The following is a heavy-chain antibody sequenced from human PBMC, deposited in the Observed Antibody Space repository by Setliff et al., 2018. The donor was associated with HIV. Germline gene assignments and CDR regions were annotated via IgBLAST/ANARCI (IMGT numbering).Heavy chain of an antibody. V-gene: IGHV3-53*04. D-gene: IGHD6-13*01. CDR1: GFTFSSYS. J-gene: IGHJ3*02. CDR3: ARVSKSSPDAFDI. Sequence: GSLRLSCAASGFTFSSYSMNWVRQAPGKGLEWVSVIYAAGSTYYADSVKGRFTISRHNSKNTLYLQLNSLRAEDTAVYYCARVSKSSPDAFDIWGQGTMVTVSS. CDR2: IYAAGST.